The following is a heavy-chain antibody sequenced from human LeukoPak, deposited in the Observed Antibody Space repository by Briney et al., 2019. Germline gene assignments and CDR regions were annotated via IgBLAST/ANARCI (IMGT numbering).Heavy chain of an antibody. Sequence: PGGSLRLSCAASGFTFSSYAMTWVRQPPGKGLEWVANIKEDGSVKYYVDSVKGRFTISRDNTNNALYLQMNSLRADDTAVYFCARDSTWLLDYWGQGTLITVSS. CDR3: ARDSTWLLDY. CDR1: GFTFSSYA. CDR2: IKEDGSVK. D-gene: IGHD6-19*01. V-gene: IGHV3-7*03. J-gene: IGHJ4*02.